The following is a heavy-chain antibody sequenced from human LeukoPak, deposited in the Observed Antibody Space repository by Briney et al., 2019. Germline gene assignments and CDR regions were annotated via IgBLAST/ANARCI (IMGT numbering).Heavy chain of an antibody. Sequence: PSETLSLTCTVSGYSISSTYYWGWIRQPPGKGLEWIGEINNSGSTNYNPSLKSRVTISRDTSKNQFSLKLSSVTAADTAVYYCARGRAFFDWGQGTLVTVSS. CDR2: INNSGST. CDR3: ARGRAFFD. CDR1: GYSISSTYY. V-gene: IGHV4-38-2*02. D-gene: IGHD3-3*02. J-gene: IGHJ4*02.